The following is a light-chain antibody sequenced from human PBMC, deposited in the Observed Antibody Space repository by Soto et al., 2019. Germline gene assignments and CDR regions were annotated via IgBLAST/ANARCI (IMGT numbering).Light chain of an antibody. J-gene: IGKJ1*01. CDR3: QQHNSYSQT. CDR1: QSIRHY. Sequence: DIQMTQSPPTLSASVGDRVTITCRASQSIRHYLAWYQQMPGKAPKLLIYGASTLQSGVPSRVSGSGSGTXXXXXXXXLQPDDFGTYFCQQHNSYSQTFGQGTKVEIK. V-gene: IGKV1-5*01. CDR2: GAS.